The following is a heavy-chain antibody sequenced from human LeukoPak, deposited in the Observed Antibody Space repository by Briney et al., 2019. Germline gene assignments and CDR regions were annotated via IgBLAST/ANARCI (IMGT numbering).Heavy chain of an antibody. D-gene: IGHD1-7*01. CDR1: GYTFTGYY. Sequence: ASVKVSCKASGYTFTGYYMHWVRQAPGQGLEWMGWINPNSGGTNYAQKFQGRVTMTRDTSISTAYMELSRLRSDDTAVYYCARDLGPIGLELHLDYWGQGTLVTVSS. V-gene: IGHV1-2*02. CDR2: INPNSGGT. J-gene: IGHJ4*02. CDR3: ARDLGPIGLELHLDY.